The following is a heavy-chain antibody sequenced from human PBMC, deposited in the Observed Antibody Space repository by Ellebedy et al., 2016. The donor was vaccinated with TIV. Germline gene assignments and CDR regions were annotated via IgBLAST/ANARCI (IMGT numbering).Heavy chain of an antibody. CDR2: VYHSGDT. CDR3: ARDFRGVDEPFDI. J-gene: IGHJ3*02. Sequence: MPSETLSLTCTVSGGSVKSYYWSWVRQPPGKGLGWIGYVYHSGDTKYNPSLKSRVTLSLDMSKNHFSLRLTSVTATDTAVYYCARDFRGVDEPFDIWGQGTMVTVSS. V-gene: IGHV4-59*02. CDR1: GGSVKSYY. D-gene: IGHD3-10*01.